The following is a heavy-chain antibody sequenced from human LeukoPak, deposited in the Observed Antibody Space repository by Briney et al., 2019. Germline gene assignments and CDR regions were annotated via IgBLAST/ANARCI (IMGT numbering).Heavy chain of an antibody. CDR2: ISSSGSTI. CDR3: ARHSPHVGHDAFDI. V-gene: IGHV3-48*03. Sequence: QPGGSLRLSCAASGFTFSSYEMNWVRQAPGKGLEWVSYISSSGSTIYYADSVKGRFTISRDNAKNSLYLQMNSLRAEDTAVYYCARHSPHVGHDAFDIWGQGRMVTVSS. CDR1: GFTFSSYE. J-gene: IGHJ3*02.